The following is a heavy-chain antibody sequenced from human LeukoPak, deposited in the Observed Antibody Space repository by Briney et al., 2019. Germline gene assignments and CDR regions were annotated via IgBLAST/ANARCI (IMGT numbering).Heavy chain of an antibody. CDR2: INPNSGGT. CDR3: ASDSVAGSAFDI. Sequence: ASVKVSCKASGYTFTGYYMHWVRQAPGQGLEWMGRINPNSGGTNYAQKFQGRVTMTRDTSISTAYMELSRLRSDDTAVYYCASDSVAGSAFDIWGQGTMVTVSP. V-gene: IGHV1-2*06. CDR1: GYTFTGYY. J-gene: IGHJ3*02. D-gene: IGHD6-19*01.